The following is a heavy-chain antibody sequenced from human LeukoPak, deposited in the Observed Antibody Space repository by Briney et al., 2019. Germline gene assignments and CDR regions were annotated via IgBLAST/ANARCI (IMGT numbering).Heavy chain of an antibody. D-gene: IGHD6-6*01. CDR3: ARGPNSNWSGLDF. CDR1: GFNFKNYW. V-gene: IGHV3-74*01. J-gene: IGHJ4*02. CDR2: ISPTGSTT. Sequence: GGSLRLSCAASGFNFKNYWMHWARQLPGKGLVWVSRISPTGSTTSYADSVKGRFTVSRDNAKNTLYLQVNNLRAEDTAVYYCARGPNSNWSGLDFWGQGTLLTVSS.